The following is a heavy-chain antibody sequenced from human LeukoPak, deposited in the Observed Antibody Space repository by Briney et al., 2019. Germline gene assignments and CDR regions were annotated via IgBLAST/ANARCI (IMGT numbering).Heavy chain of an antibody. CDR1: GYTFTSYY. J-gene: IGHJ4*02. Sequence: ASVKVSCKASGYTFTSYYMHWVRQAPGQGLEWMGIINPSGGSTSYAQKFQGRVTMTRDTSTSTAYMELSSLRSEDTAVYYCARILGAAAGPVNFDYWGQGTLVTVSS. CDR2: INPSGGST. CDR3: ARILGAAAGPVNFDY. V-gene: IGHV1-46*01. D-gene: IGHD6-13*01.